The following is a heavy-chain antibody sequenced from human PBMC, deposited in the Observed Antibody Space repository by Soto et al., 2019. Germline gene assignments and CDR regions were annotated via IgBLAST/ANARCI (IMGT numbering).Heavy chain of an antibody. V-gene: IGHV1-69*02. J-gene: IGHJ5*02. CDR1: RGSFSSYS. CDR2: IIPILGIA. CDR3: ASGQQLARGWFDP. Sequence: GTSVKASSKAPRGSFSSYSISSVRHAPGQGLEWMGRIIPILGIANYAQKFQGRVTITADKSTSTAYMELSSLRSEDTAVYYCASGQQLARGWFDPWGQGTLVTVSS. D-gene: IGHD6-13*01.